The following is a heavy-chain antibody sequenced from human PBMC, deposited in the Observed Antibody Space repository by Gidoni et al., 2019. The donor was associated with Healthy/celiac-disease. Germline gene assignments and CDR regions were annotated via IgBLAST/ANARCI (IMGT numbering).Heavy chain of an antibody. CDR3: ARFVVVVPAAIRSGGIAARRWFDP. V-gene: IGHV3-23*01. D-gene: IGHD2-2*02. J-gene: IGHJ5*02. CDR1: GFTFSSYA. Sequence: EVQLLESGGGLVQPGGSLRLSCAASGFTFSSYAMSWVRQAPGKGLEWVSAISGSGGSTYYADSVEGRFTISRDNSKNTLYLQMNSLRAEDTAVYYCARFVVVVPAAIRSGGIAARRWFDPWGQGTLVTVSS. CDR2: ISGSGGST.